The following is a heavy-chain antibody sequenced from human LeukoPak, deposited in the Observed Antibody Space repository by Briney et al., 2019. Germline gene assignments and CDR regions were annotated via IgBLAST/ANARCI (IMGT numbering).Heavy chain of an antibody. CDR2: ISAYNGNT. CDR1: GYTFTSYG. J-gene: IGHJ6*03. D-gene: IGHD3-22*01. CDR3: ARVRNYYDSSGYSYYYNYYMDV. Sequence: ASVKVSCKASGYTFTSYGISWVRQAPGQGLEWMGWISAYNGNTNYAQKLQGRVTMTTDTSTSTAYMELRSLRSDDTAVYYCARVRNYYDSSGYSYYYNYYMDVWGKGTTVTVSS. V-gene: IGHV1-18*01.